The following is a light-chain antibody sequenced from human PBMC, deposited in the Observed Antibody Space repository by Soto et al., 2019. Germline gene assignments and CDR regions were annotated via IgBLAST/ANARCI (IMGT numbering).Light chain of an antibody. J-gene: IGKJ1*01. CDR1: QSISSW. V-gene: IGKV1-5*03. CDR2: KAS. CDR3: QKYNSYRA. Sequence: DIQMTQSPSTLSASVGDRVTITCRASQSISSWLAWHQQKPGKAPKLLISKASTLQSGVPSRFSGSGSGTEFTLTISSLQPDDFATYYRQKYNSYRAFGQGTKVDIK.